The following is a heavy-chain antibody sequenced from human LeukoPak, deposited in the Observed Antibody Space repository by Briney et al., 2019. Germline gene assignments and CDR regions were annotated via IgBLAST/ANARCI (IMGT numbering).Heavy chain of an antibody. CDR3: ARHGYYGLAGLDV. D-gene: IGHD3-3*01. J-gene: IGHJ6*02. CDR2: FYSGGST. CDR1: GDSISSSPYY. V-gene: IGHV4-39*01. Sequence: PSETLSLTCTVSGDSISSSPYYWGWIRQSPGKGLEWIASFYSGGSTYYNPSLKSRVTISVETSKNQFYLKVNSVTAADTAVYHCARHGYYGLAGLDVWGQGTMVTASS.